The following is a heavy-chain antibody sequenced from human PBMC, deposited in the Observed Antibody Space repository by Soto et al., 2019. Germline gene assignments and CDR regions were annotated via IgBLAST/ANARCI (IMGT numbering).Heavy chain of an antibody. J-gene: IGHJ5*02. CDR1: GYTFTGFY. CDR2: INPNSGGT. V-gene: IGHV1-2*04. CDR3: AREYRGTYYDILTGYPNWFDP. Sequence: APVKVSCKASGYTFTGFYIHWVRQAPGQRLEWVGWINPNSGGTNYAQKLHGWVTMTRDTCISTAYMELSRLRSDDTAVYYCAREYRGTYYDILTGYPNWFDPWGQGTLDTVSS. D-gene: IGHD3-9*01.